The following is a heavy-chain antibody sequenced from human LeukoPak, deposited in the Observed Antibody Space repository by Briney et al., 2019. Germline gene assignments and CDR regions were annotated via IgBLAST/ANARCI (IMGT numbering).Heavy chain of an antibody. Sequence: GGSLRLSCAASGFTFSSYAMSWVRQAPGKGLEWVSVIYSGGSTYYADSVKGRFTISRHNSKNTLYLQMNSLRTEDTAVYYCASGRLTIFGVASYYFDYWGQGTLVTVSS. V-gene: IGHV3-53*04. CDR1: GFTFSSYA. CDR3: ASGRLTIFGVASYYFDY. CDR2: IYSGGST. D-gene: IGHD3-3*01. J-gene: IGHJ4*02.